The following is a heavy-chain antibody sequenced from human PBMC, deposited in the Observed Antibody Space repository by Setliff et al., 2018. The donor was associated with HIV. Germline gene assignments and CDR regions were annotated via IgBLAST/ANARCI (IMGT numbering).Heavy chain of an antibody. J-gene: IGHJ6*03. D-gene: IGHD6-19*01. CDR2: IIPMLSIA. CDR3: AKGSFDSSGWAHYYYYYMDV. CDR1: GGTFSNYA. V-gene: IGHV1-69*10. Sequence: SVKVSCKASGGTFSNYAIAWVRQAPGQGLELMGGIIPMLSIANYAQKFRGRVTLTADKSTSTAYMELSSLRSEDTAVYYCAKGSFDSSGWAHYYYYYMDVWGKGTTVTVSS.